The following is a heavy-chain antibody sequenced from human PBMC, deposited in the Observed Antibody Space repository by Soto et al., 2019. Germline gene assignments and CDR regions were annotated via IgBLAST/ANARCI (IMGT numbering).Heavy chain of an antibody. CDR3: ARDGTPRGIFPRKNWFDP. Sequence: GGSLRLSCAASGFTFSIYGMHWVRQAPGKGLEWVAVIWYDGSNQYYADSVKGRSTISRDNSKNTLYLQMNSLRAEDTAIYYCARDGTPRGIFPRKNWFDPWGQGTLVTVSS. D-gene: IGHD3-10*01. J-gene: IGHJ5*02. CDR1: GFTFSIYG. V-gene: IGHV3-33*01. CDR2: IWYDGSNQ.